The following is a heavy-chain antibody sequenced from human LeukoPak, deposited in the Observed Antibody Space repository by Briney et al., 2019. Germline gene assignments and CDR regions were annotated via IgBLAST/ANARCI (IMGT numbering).Heavy chain of an antibody. D-gene: IGHD3-22*01. J-gene: IGHJ4*02. CDR1: GFTFSSYE. CDR3: AKEIDYDSSGYYSNFDY. V-gene: IGHV3-48*03. CDR2: ISSSGSTI. Sequence: GGSLRLSCAASGFTFSSYEMNWVRQAPGKGLEWVSYISSSGSTIYYADSVKGRFTISRDNSKNTLYLQMNSLRVDDTAVYYCAKEIDYDSSGYYSNFDYWGQGALVTVSS.